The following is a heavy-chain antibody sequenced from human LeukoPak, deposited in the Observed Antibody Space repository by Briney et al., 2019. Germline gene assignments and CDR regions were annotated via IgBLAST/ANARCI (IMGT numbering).Heavy chain of an antibody. V-gene: IGHV3-48*03. CDR1: GFAFSNSE. J-gene: IGHJ4*02. Sequence: PGGSLRLSCVASGFAFSNSEMNWVRQAPGKGLEWVSYITTGGGTTYYADSAKGRFTISRDNAKNSLYLQMSSLRAEDTATYYCATVGRSSRPGYWGQGALVTVSS. D-gene: IGHD6-6*01. CDR3: ATVGRSSRPGY. CDR2: ITTGGGTT.